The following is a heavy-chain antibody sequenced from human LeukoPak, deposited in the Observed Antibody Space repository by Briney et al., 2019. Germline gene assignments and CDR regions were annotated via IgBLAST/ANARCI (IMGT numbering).Heavy chain of an antibody. D-gene: IGHD2-15*01. CDR3: AIGVAAKSPFDY. J-gene: IGHJ4*02. CDR1: GFTFDDYA. Sequence: PGRSLRLSCAASGFTFDDYAMHWVRQAPGEGLELVTSISRDSASIVNAHSVKCRFTINKNNAQNTLYLQMNSMRAEDTAIYYCAIGVAAKSPFDYWGQGTLVTVAS. CDR2: ISRDSASI. V-gene: IGHV3-9*01.